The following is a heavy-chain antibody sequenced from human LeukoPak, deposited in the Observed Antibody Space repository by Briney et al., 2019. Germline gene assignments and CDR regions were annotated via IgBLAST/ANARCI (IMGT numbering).Heavy chain of an antibody. CDR1: GFTFSSYA. J-gene: IGHJ4*02. V-gene: IGHV3-21*01. Sequence: PGGSLRLSCAASGFTFSSYAMSWVRQAPGKGLEWVSSISSSSSYIYYADSVKGRFTISRDNAKNSLYLQMNSLRDEDMALYYCVRRRGDVAAPGIRGYFDCWGQGTLVTVSS. D-gene: IGHD6-13*01. CDR2: ISSSSSYI. CDR3: VRRRGDVAAPGIRGYFDC.